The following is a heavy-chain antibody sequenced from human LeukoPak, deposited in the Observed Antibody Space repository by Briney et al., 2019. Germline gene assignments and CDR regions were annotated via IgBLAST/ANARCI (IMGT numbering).Heavy chain of an antibody. CDR3: ARDVRYCSSTSCYAGSYYYGMDV. Sequence: GGSLRLSCAASGFTFSSYAMHWVRQDPGKGLEWVAVISYDGSNKYYADSVKGRFTISRDNSKNTLYLQMNSLRAEDTAVYYCARDVRYCSSTSCYAGSYYYGMDVWGKGTTVTVSS. J-gene: IGHJ6*04. D-gene: IGHD2-2*01. V-gene: IGHV3-30*04. CDR2: ISYDGSNK. CDR1: GFTFSSYA.